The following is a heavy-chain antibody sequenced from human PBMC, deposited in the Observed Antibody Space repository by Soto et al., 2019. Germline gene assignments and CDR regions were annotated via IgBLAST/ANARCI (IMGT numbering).Heavy chain of an antibody. D-gene: IGHD3-10*01. Sequence: GASVKVSCKASGYTFTSYGISWVRQAPGQGLEWMGWISAYNGNTNYAQKLQGRVTMTTDTSTSTAYMELRSLRSDDTAVYYCARVSGNKNYYYGMDVWGQGTTVTVSS. CDR2: ISAYNGNT. CDR1: GYTFTSYG. J-gene: IGHJ6*02. CDR3: ARVSGNKNYYYGMDV. V-gene: IGHV1-18*01.